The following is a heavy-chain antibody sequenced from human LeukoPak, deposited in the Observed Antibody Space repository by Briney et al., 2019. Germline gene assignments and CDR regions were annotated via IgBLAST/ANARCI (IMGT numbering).Heavy chain of an antibody. D-gene: IGHD5-18*01. J-gene: IGHJ4*02. Sequence: PGGSLRLSCAASGFTFSNHAMNWVRQAPGKGLEWVSAISGSGGSTYYADSVKGRFTISRGNSKNTLYLQMNSLRAEDTAVYYCAKEGYSYGYYFDYWGQGTLVTVSS. CDR3: AKEGYSYGYYFDY. CDR2: ISGSGGST. V-gene: IGHV3-23*01. CDR1: GFTFSNHA.